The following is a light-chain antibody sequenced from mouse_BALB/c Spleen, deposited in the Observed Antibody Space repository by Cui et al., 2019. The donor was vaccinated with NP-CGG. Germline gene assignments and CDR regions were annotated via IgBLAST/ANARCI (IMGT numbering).Light chain of an antibody. CDR1: TGAVTTSNY. J-gene: IGLJ1*01. CDR3: VLWYSNHWV. Sequence: QAVLTQETALTTSPGETVTLTCRSSTGAVTTSNYANWVQQKPDHLFTGLIGGTNNRAPGVPARFSGSLIGDKAALIITGAQTEDETIYFCVLWYSNHWVFGGGTKLTVL. V-gene: IGLV1*01. CDR2: GTN.